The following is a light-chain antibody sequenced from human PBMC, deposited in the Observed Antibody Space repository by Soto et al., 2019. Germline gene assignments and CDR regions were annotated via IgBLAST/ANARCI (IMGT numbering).Light chain of an antibody. CDR3: AAWDDSLSGLV. CDR1: STNIGSNY. CDR2: LNN. J-gene: IGLJ3*02. V-gene: IGLV1-47*01. Sequence: QSVLTQPPSASGTPGQRVTVSCSGSSTNIGSNYVYWYQQFPRTDPKLLMYLNNQRPSGVPDRFSGSKSGTSASLAISGLRSEDEADDYCAAWDDSLSGLVFGGGTKLTVL.